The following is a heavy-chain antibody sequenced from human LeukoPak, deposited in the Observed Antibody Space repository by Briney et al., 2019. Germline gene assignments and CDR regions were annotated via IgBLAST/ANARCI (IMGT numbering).Heavy chain of an antibody. CDR3: TTDLESSGWYYVIGY. D-gene: IGHD6-19*01. CDR1: GFTFSNAW. Sequence: GGSLRLSCAASGFTFSNAWMSWVRQAPGKGLEWVGRIKSKTDGGTTDYAVPVKGRFTISRDDSKNTLYLQMNSLKTEDTAVYYCTTDLESSGWYYVIGYWGQGTLVTVSS. J-gene: IGHJ4*02. V-gene: IGHV3-15*01. CDR2: IKSKTDGGTT.